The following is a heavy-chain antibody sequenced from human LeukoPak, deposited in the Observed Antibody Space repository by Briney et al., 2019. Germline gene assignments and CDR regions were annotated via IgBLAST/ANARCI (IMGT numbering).Heavy chain of an antibody. D-gene: IGHD1-26*01. Sequence: ASVKVSCKASGYTFTDYYMHWVRQAPGQGLEWIGWINPNSGGTNYAQKFQGRVTMTRDTSISTAYMEMSRLRSDDTAVYYCAREGPIVGATHIVDYWGQGTLVTVSS. J-gene: IGHJ4*02. CDR1: GYTFTDYY. CDR3: AREGPIVGATHIVDY. V-gene: IGHV1-2*02. CDR2: INPNSGGT.